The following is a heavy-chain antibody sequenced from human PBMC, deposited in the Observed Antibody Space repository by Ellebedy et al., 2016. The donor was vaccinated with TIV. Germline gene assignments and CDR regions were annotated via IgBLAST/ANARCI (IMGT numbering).Heavy chain of an antibody. CDR2: IYYSGST. D-gene: IGHD5-18*01. CDR1: GGSISSYY. Sequence: SETLSLXXTVSGGSISSYYWSWIRQPPGKGLEWIGYIYYSGSTNYNPSLKSRVTISVDTSKNQFSLKLSSVTAADTAVYYCARGLWRRAFDIWGQGTMVTVSS. V-gene: IGHV4-59*01. CDR3: ARGLWRRAFDI. J-gene: IGHJ3*02.